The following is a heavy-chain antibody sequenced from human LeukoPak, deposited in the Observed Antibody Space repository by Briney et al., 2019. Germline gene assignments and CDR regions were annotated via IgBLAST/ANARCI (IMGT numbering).Heavy chain of an antibody. Sequence: PSETLSLTCTVSGGSISSYYWSWIRQPAGKGLEWIGRIYTSGSTNYNPSLKSRVTMSVDTSKNQFSLKLSSVTAADTAVYYCARDHFLTCYYRSGYYYGMDVWGQGTTVTVSS. CDR3: ARDHFLTCYYRSGYYYGMDV. D-gene: IGHD3/OR15-3a*01. CDR2: IYTSGST. CDR1: GGSISSYY. V-gene: IGHV4-4*07. J-gene: IGHJ6*02.